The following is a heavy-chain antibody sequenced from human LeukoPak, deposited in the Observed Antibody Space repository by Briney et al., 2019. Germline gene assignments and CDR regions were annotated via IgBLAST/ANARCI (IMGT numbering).Heavy chain of an antibody. Sequence: GRSPRLSCAASGFIFSNYAMQWVRQAPGKGLEWVALISSDGSKTYHADSVKGRFSISRDNSKNTLYLQLNRLRAEDTSVYYCARDSTYWYDSGSSGPHYFDYWGQGTLVTVSS. D-gene: IGHD3-10*01. CDR3: ARDSTYWYDSGSSGPHYFDY. CDR2: ISSDGSKT. CDR1: GFIFSNYA. J-gene: IGHJ4*02. V-gene: IGHV3-30*01.